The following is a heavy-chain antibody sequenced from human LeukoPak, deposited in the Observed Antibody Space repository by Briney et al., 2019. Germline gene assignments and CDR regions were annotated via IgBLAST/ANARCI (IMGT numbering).Heavy chain of an antibody. J-gene: IGHJ6*03. CDR2: INYGGST. CDR3: ARRRPAPMVHVEEDQQYYMDV. D-gene: IGHD3-10*01. Sequence: SETLYLTCSVSGGSLSDYYWSWIRQPPGKGLEWIGYINYGGSTNYNPSLKSRVTMSVDTSKNQFSLNLSSVTAADTAVYYCARRRPAPMVHVEEDQQYYMDVWGTGTTVTVSS. CDR1: GGSLSDYY. V-gene: IGHV4-59*08.